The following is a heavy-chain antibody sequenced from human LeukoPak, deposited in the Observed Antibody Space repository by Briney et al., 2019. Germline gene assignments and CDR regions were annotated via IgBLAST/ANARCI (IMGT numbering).Heavy chain of an antibody. V-gene: IGHV3-7*01. CDR2: INQDGREK. CDR1: GFTFSDYY. J-gene: IGHJ3*02. CDR3: ARYGNGAWLAHYSFDI. Sequence: GGSLRLSCAASGFTFSDYYMSWIRQAPGKGLEWVANINQDGREKYFVDSVKGRFAISRDNAMNSLYLQMNSLRAEDTAVYYCARYGNGAWLAHYSFDIWGQGTMVTVSS. D-gene: IGHD6-19*01.